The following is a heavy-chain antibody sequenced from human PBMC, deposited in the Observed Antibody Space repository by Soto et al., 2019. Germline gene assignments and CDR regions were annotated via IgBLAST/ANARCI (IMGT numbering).Heavy chain of an antibody. D-gene: IGHD3-10*01. V-gene: IGHV3-74*01. J-gene: IGHJ4*02. CDR1: GFTFSSYW. CDR2: ITSDGSDT. CDR3: ARDKVPFYGPGSFAY. Sequence: EVQLVESGGGLVHPGGSLRLSCAASGFTFSSYWMHWVRQAPGKGLVWVSRITSDGSDTTYADSVKGRFTISRDNAKNTLLLQLNSLRAEDTAVYYCARDKVPFYGPGSFAYWGQGTLVTVSS.